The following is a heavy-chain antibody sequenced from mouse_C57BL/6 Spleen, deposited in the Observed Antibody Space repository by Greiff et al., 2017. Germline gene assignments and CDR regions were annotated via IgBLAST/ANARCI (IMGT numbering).Heavy chain of an antibody. D-gene: IGHD1-1*01. V-gene: IGHV1-69*01. Sequence: QVQLQQPGAELVMPGASVKLSCKASGYTFTSYWMHWVKQRPGQGLEWIGEIDPSDSYTNYNQKFKGKSTLTVDKSSSTAYMQLSSLTSEDSAVYYCARDLTENFDYWGQGATLTVSS. CDR2: IDPSDSYT. CDR3: ARDLTENFDY. J-gene: IGHJ2*01. CDR1: GYTFTSYW.